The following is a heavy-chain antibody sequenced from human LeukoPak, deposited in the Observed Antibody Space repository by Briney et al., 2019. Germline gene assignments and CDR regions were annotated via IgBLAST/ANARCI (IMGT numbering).Heavy chain of an antibody. CDR1: GGTFSSHA. CDR2: IIPIFGTT. Sequence: SVKVSCKASGGTFSSHAISWVRQAPGQGLEWVGGIIPIFGTTDYAQKFQGRVTITTDESTSTGYMELRSLRSDDTAVYYCARGDSGYDYGFDNWGQGTLVTVSS. V-gene: IGHV1-69*05. J-gene: IGHJ4*02. CDR3: ARGDSGYDYGFDN. D-gene: IGHD5-12*01.